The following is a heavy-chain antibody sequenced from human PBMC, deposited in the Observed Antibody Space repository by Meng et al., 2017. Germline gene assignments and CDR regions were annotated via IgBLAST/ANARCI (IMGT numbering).Heavy chain of an antibody. CDR2: AYYRSKWYH. J-gene: IGHJ4*02. D-gene: IGHD1-26*01. CDR3: ARGSYSFDS. Sequence: QIPLQQPGPGMVQPSQTLSLSCAIAGDSVSSNSAAWNWIRQSPSRGLEWLGRAYYRSKWYHDYAESVKSRISIDPDTSKNQFSLQLRSVTPEDSAVYYCARGSYSFDSWGQRTLVTVSS. V-gene: IGHV6-1*01. CDR1: GDSVSSNSAA.